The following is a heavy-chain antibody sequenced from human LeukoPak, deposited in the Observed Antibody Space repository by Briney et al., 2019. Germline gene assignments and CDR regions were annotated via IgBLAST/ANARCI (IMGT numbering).Heavy chain of an antibody. J-gene: IGHJ5*01. CDR3: ARLMRGPWRIDS. D-gene: IGHD3-16*01. V-gene: IGHV4-39*01. CDR1: GGSISNSGHY. CDR2: VYFGGST. Sequence: SETLSLTCSVSGGSISNSGHYWGWLRQPPGKGLEWIGSVYFGGSTYYNPSLQSRVTISVDTSKNQLSLKLSSVTAADTAVYFCARLMRGPWRIDSWGQGSLATVSS.